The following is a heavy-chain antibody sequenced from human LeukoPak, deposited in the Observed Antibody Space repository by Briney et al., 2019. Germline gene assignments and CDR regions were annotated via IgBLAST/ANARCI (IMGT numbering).Heavy chain of an antibody. V-gene: IGHV3-30*18. J-gene: IGHJ4*02. D-gene: IGHD6-19*01. Sequence: GGSLRLSCAASGFTFSSYGMHWVRQAPGKGLEWVAVISYDGSNKYYADSVKGRFTISRDNSKNTLYLQMNSLRAEDTAVYYCAKDRFSGIAVAGPFDYWGQGTLVTVSS. CDR1: GFTFSSYG. CDR2: ISYDGSNK. CDR3: AKDRFSGIAVAGPFDY.